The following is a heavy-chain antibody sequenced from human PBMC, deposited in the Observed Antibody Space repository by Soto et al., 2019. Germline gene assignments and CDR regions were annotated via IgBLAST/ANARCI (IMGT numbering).Heavy chain of an antibody. J-gene: IGHJ4*02. CDR3: ARQSRDTSMVPVVV. D-gene: IGHD5-18*01. V-gene: IGHV1-69*01. Sequence: QVQLVQSGAEVKKPGSSVKVSCLASRGTFNRYAINWVRQSPGHGLEWLGALVPQFGTPNYAQKFQDRVTIVADESTITTSMGFRGRTSDDTAVYYCARQSRDTSMVPVVVWGQGTLVTVSS. CDR2: LVPQFGTP. CDR1: RGTFNRYA.